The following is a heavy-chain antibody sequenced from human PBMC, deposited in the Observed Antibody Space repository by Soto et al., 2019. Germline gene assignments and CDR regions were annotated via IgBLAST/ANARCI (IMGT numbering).Heavy chain of an antibody. D-gene: IGHD1-7*01. CDR3: VKHISGPNYWNLNFYYGMNV. CDR2: IYYTGST. Sequence: QVYLQEPGPRLVKPSETLSLTCTVSGGSITDYYWSWIRQSPGKGLEWVGNIYYTGSTNYNPSLKSRVPMAVDTSKRTFFPNLTSMSAAETAVYYCVKHISGPNYWNLNFYYGMNVWCLGTTVTVAS. V-gene: IGHV4-59*01. CDR1: GGSITDYY. J-gene: IGHJ6*02.